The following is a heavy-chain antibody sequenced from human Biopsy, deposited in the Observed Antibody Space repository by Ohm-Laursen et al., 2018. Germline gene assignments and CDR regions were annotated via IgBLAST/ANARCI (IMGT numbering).Heavy chain of an antibody. CDR1: RDSISNYY. Sequence: SDTLSLTWPVSRDSISNYYWTWIRQSPGKGLEWIGYIYYTGSTNYNPSVKSRVTISVDTSKNQFSLKVRSVTAADTAVYYCVRGVDYYDPYHYYALDVWGQGTTVTVSS. V-gene: IGHV4-59*12. D-gene: IGHD3-22*01. J-gene: IGHJ6*02. CDR2: IYYTGST. CDR3: VRGVDYYDPYHYYALDV.